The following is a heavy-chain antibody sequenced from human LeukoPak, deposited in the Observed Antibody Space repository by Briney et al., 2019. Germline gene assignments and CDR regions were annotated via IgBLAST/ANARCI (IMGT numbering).Heavy chain of an antibody. CDR2: ISGSGGST. V-gene: IGHV3-23*01. D-gene: IGHD5-12*01. Sequence: GGSLRLSCAASGFTFSSYAMSWVRQAPGKGLEWVSAISGSGGSTYYADSVKGRFTISRDNSKNTLYLQMNSLRAEDTAVYYCATSLQATRGASDIWGQGTMVTVSS. J-gene: IGHJ3*02. CDR3: ATSLQATRGASDI. CDR1: GFTFSSYA.